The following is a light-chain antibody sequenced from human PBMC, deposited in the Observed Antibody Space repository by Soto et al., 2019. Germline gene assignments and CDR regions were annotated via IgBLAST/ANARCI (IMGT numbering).Light chain of an antibody. Sequence: EIVLTQSPATLSLSPGERATLSCRASQSVSSYLGWYQQKPGQAPRLLIYDASNRATGIPARFSGSGSGTDFTLTISSLKPEDFAVYYCQHRSNWPLTFGGGTKVEIK. V-gene: IGKV3-11*01. CDR3: QHRSNWPLT. CDR2: DAS. CDR1: QSVSSY. J-gene: IGKJ4*01.